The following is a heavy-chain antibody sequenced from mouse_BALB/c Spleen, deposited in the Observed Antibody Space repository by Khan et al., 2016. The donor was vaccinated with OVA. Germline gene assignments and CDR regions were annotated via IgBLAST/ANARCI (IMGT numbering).Heavy chain of an antibody. Sequence: EVQLQESGPGLVKPSQSLSLTCTVTGYSITSDYAWNWIRQFPGNKLEWMGYISSTGSTSYNPSLKSRISFTRDTSKNQFFLQLKSVTTEDTATYYCARSLYYSYGYAFDCWGRGTSVTVSS. CDR2: ISSTGST. CDR1: GYSITSDYA. J-gene: IGHJ4*01. V-gene: IGHV3-2*02. D-gene: IGHD2-14*01. CDR3: ARSLYYSYGYAFDC.